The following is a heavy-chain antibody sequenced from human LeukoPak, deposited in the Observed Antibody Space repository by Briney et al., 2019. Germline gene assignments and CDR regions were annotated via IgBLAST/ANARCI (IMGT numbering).Heavy chain of an antibody. D-gene: IGHD1-1*01. Sequence: PGGSLRLSCAASGFTFSSYAMHWVRQAPGKGLEYVSAISSNGGSTYYANSVKGRFTISRDNSKNTLYLQMGSLRAEDMAVYYCARDRRTTGTTTYYYYGMDVWGQGTTVTVSS. CDR2: ISSNGGST. V-gene: IGHV3-64*01. CDR1: GFTFSSYA. CDR3: ARDRRTTGTTTYYYYGMDV. J-gene: IGHJ6*02.